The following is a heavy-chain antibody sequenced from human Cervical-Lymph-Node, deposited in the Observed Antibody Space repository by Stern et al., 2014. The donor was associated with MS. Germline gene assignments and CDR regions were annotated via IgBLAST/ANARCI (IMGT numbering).Heavy chain of an antibody. D-gene: IGHD3-3*01. CDR1: GYFFTSYG. V-gene: IGHV1-18*01. J-gene: IGHJ6*02. CDR3: ARDSLIRTFGVEEGMDV. CDR2: SSADNGDT. Sequence: VQLVQSGAEVKKPGASVKVSCKASGYFFTSYGISWVRQAPGQGLEWMGWSSADNGDTNYAKNVQGRVTMTTDTSTNTAYMELSSLRSDDTALYYCARDSLIRTFGVEEGMDVWGQGTTVTVSS.